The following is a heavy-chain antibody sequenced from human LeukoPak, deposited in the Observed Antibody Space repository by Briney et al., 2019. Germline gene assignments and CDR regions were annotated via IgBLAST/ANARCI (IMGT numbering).Heavy chain of an antibody. CDR1: GYTFTSYG. Sequence: ASVRVSCKASGYTFTSYGISWVRQAPGQGLEWMGWISAYNGNTNYAQKLQGRVTMTTDTSTSTAYMELRSLRSDDTAVYYCARGVLGSYYYYYYGMDVWGQGTTVTGSS. J-gene: IGHJ6*02. CDR2: ISAYNGNT. CDR3: ARGVLGSYYYYYYGMDV. D-gene: IGHD1-26*01. V-gene: IGHV1-18*01.